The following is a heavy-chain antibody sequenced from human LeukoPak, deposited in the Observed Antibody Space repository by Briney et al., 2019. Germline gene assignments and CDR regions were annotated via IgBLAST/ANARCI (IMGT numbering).Heavy chain of an antibody. CDR1: GGTFSSYD. CDR3: ARGPSYYDFWSGYYTGYYYYYYMDV. Sequence: ASVKVSCKASGGTFSSYDINWVRQATGQGLEWMGWMNPNSGNTGYAQKFQGRVTITRNTSISTAYMELSSLRSEDTAVYYCARGPSYYDFWSGYYTGYYYYYYMDVWGKGTTVTVSS. CDR2: MNPNSGNT. V-gene: IGHV1-8*03. J-gene: IGHJ6*03. D-gene: IGHD3-3*01.